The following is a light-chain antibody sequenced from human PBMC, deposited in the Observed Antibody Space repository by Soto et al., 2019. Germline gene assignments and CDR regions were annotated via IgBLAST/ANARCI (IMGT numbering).Light chain of an antibody. CDR3: QQSYSTPIT. V-gene: IGKV1-9*01. J-gene: IGKJ5*01. CDR2: SAS. CDR1: QALSNY. Sequence: DIQLTQSPSVLSASVGDTVTITCRASQALSNYLAWYQQKPGKAPDLLIYSASTLQSGVPSRFSGSGSETEFSLTIRALQPEDFATYSCQQSYSTPITFGQGTRLEIK.